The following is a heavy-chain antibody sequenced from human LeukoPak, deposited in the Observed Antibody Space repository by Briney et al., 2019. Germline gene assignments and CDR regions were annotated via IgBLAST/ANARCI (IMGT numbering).Heavy chain of an antibody. CDR3: ARRDTGWNYCDY. CDR2: IHYKGST. V-gene: IGHV4-59*08. D-gene: IGHD6-19*01. Sequence: SETLSLTCTISGDSINGHYWSWIRQPPGKRLEWIGDIHYKGSTNYNLSLKSRVTIYVDTSKNHLSLNLTSVLAADTAIYYCARRDTGWNYCDYWGQGILVTVSS. J-gene: IGHJ4*02. CDR1: GDSINGHY.